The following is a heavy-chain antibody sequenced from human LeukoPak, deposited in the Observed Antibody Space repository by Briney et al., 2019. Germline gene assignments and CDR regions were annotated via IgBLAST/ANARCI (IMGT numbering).Heavy chain of an antibody. CDR3: ASFVSGSYGNFDY. V-gene: IGHV4-39*01. CDR1: GGSITSNSYY. J-gene: IGHJ4*02. CDR2: IYYSATT. Sequence: PSETLSLTCNVSGGSITSNSYYWGWNRQPPGKGLEWIASIYYSATTFYNPSLKSRVAISVDTSKNQFSLKLTCVTAADTAVYFCASFVSGSYGNFDYWGQGTLVTVSS. D-gene: IGHD3-16*01.